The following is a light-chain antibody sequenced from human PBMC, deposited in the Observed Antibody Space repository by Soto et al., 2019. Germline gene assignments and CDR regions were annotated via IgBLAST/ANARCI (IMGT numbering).Light chain of an antibody. J-gene: IGLJ3*02. CDR3: QSYDSSFWV. Sequence: QSVLTQPPSVSGAPGQRVTISCTGSSSNIGAGYDVHWYQQLPETAPKLLISGNNHRPSGVPDRFSASKSGTSASLAITGLQAEDEADYYCQSYDSSFWVFGGGTQLTVL. CDR2: GNN. V-gene: IGLV1-40*01. CDR1: SSNIGAGYD.